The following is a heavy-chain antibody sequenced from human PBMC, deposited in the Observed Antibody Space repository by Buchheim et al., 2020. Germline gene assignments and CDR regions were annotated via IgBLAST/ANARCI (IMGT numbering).Heavy chain of an antibody. CDR1: GFTFSSYA. Sequence: EVQLLESGGGLVQPGGSLRLSCAASGFTFSSYAMSWVRQAPGKGLEWVSAISGSGGSTYYADPVKGRFIISRDNSKNTLYLQMNSLRAEDTAVYYCAKSKSVLWFGEFHPWFDPWGQGTL. V-gene: IGHV3-23*01. CDR3: AKSKSVLWFGEFHPWFDP. CDR2: ISGSGGST. D-gene: IGHD3-10*01. J-gene: IGHJ5*02.